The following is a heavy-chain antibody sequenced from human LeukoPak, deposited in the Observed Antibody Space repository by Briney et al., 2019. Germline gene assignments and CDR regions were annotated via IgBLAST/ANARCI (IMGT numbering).Heavy chain of an antibody. J-gene: IGHJ5*02. CDR3: ARDHCSSTSCYGALSNWFDP. Sequence: ASVKVSFKASGYTFTGYYMHWVRQAPGQGLEWMGWINPNSGGTNYAQKFQGRVTMTRDTSISTAYMELSRLRSDDTAVYYCARDHCSSTSCYGALSNWFDPWGQGTLVTVSS. CDR1: GYTFTGYY. D-gene: IGHD2-2*01. V-gene: IGHV1-2*02. CDR2: INPNSGGT.